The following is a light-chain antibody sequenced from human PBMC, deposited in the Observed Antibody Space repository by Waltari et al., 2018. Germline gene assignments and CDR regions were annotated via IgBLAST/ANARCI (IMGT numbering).Light chain of an antibody. CDR1: QSINSW. CDR2: KAS. CDR3: QQFINYPLT. Sequence: DIQMTQSPSTLSASVGDRVTITCRASQSINSWLAWYQQKPGKAPKLLISKASSLESGVPSRFSGSGSGTEFTLTISSLQPEDFATYYCQQFINYPLTFGPGTTVDIK. J-gene: IGKJ3*01. V-gene: IGKV1-5*03.